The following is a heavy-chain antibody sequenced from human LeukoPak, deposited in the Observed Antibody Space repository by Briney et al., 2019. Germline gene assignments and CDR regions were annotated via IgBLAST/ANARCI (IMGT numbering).Heavy chain of an antibody. CDR3: ARGSRTGEQQLLLFDY. Sequence: GGSLRLSCAASGFIFSDSYMNWIRQAPGKGLEWVSYISTSGNFKNYADSVKGRFTISRDNAKNSLYLQMSSLRADDTAVYYCARGSRTGEQQLLLFDYWGQGTLVTVSS. CDR2: ISTSGNFK. J-gene: IGHJ4*02. CDR1: GFIFSDSY. V-gene: IGHV3-11*01. D-gene: IGHD6-13*01.